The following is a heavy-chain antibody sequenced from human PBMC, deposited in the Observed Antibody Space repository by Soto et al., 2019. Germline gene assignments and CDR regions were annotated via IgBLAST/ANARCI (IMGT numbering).Heavy chain of an antibody. V-gene: IGHV4-4*07. Sequence: QVQLQESGPGLVKPSETLSLTCTVSGASIRTYFWTWIRQSAGEGLEWLGRIDPSGTTTSSPSLKRRRTLSLDTSPNQFSLTLTSVTAADTAVYFCASLGRNYYNGMDVWGQGTTVIVSS. J-gene: IGHJ6*02. CDR2: IDPSGTT. CDR1: GASIRTYF. CDR3: ASLGRNYYNGMDV.